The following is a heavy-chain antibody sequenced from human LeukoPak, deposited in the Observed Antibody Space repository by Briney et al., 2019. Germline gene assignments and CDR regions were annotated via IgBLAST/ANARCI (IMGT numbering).Heavy chain of an antibody. CDR1: GASIRTYY. CDR3: ARSQWLAHDAFDI. D-gene: IGHD6-19*01. CDR2: IHYSGST. V-gene: IGHV4-59*01. J-gene: IGHJ3*02. Sequence: SETLSLTCTVSGASIRTYYWSWIRQPPGKGLEWIGYIHYSGSTNYNPSLKSRVTISVDTSKNQFSLRLSSVTAADTAVYYCARSQWLAHDAFDIWGQGTMVPVSS.